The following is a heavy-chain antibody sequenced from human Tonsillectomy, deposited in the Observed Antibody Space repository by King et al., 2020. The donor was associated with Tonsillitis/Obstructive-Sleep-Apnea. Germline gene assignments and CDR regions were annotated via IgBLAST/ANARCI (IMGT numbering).Heavy chain of an antibody. CDR1: GFTFSSYA. CDR3: AREYCSSTSCSYMDV. D-gene: IGHD2-2*01. Sequence: VQLVESGGGVGQPGRSLRLSCAASGFTFSSYAMHWVRPAPGQGLEWVEGISYEGSNKYYTDSVKGRFTISRDNSKNTLYLQMNSLRAEDTAVYYCAREYCSSTSCSYMDVWGKGTTVTVSS. CDR2: ISYEGSNK. V-gene: IGHV3-30*10. J-gene: IGHJ6*03.